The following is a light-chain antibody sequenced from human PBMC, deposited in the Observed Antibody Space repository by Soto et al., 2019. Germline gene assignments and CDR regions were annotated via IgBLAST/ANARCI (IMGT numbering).Light chain of an antibody. J-gene: IGLJ1*01. CDR2: EVN. CDR1: SNDVGRFNY. V-gene: IGLV2-8*01. CDR3: SSFVHGTSYL. Sequence: QSVLTQAPSASGSPGQSVTISCAGTSNDVGRFNYVSWYQRHPGKAPKLIIYEVNKRPSGVPDRFSGSKSGNTASLTVSGRQAEYEADYFCSSFVHGTSYLFGTGTEV.